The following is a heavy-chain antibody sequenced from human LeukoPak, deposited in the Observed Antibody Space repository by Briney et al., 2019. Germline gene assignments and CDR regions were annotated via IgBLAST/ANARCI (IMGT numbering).Heavy chain of an antibody. V-gene: IGHV1-69*13. Sequence: ASVKVSCKASGGTFSSYAISWVRQAPGQGLKWMGGIIPIFGTANYAQKFQGRVTITADESTSTAYMELSSLRSEDTAVYYCARGEMATTYYFDYWGQGTLVTVSS. J-gene: IGHJ4*02. CDR3: ARGEMATTYYFDY. D-gene: IGHD5-24*01. CDR1: GGTFSSYA. CDR2: IIPIFGTA.